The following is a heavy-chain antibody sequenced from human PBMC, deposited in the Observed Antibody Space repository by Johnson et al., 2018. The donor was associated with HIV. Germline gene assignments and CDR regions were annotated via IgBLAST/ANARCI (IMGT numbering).Heavy chain of an antibody. D-gene: IGHD2-21*01. Sequence: QVQLVESGGGVVRPGRSLRLSCAASGFTFSNYPMHWVRQAPGKGLEWVAVISYDGSNKYYAASVKGRFTISRDNSKNTLYLQMNSLRAEDTAVYYCARAGVVFSTASHDAFDIWGQGTMVTVSS. V-gene: IGHV3-30*14. J-gene: IGHJ3*02. CDR2: ISYDGSNK. CDR3: ARAGVVFSTASHDAFDI. CDR1: GFTFSNYP.